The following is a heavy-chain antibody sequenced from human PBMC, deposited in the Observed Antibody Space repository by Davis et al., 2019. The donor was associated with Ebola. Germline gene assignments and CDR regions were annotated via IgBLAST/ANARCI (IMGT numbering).Heavy chain of an antibody. V-gene: IGHV3-30*03. CDR1: GFTFSSYS. D-gene: IGHD4-17*01. J-gene: IGHJ3*02. CDR2: ISYDGDNN. CDR3: ARGAYGDYIVKAFDI. Sequence: PGGSLRLSCAASGFTFSSYSMNWVRQAPGKGLEWVAVISYDGDNNYHADSVQGRFTISRDNSKNTLYLQMNSLRAEDTAIYYCARGAYGDYIVKAFDIWGQGTKVTVSS.